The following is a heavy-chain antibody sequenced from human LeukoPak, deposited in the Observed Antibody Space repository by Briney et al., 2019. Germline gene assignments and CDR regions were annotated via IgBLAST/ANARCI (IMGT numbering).Heavy chain of an antibody. J-gene: IGHJ4*02. Sequence: GGSLRLSCAASGFTFSSYAMSWVHQAPGKGLEWVSAISGSGGSTYYADSVKGRFTISRDNSKNTLYLQMNSLRAEDTAVYYCVDYCSSTSCYIDYWGQGTLVTVSS. V-gene: IGHV3-23*01. CDR2: ISGSGGST. CDR3: VDYCSSTSCYIDY. CDR1: GFTFSSYA. D-gene: IGHD2-2*01.